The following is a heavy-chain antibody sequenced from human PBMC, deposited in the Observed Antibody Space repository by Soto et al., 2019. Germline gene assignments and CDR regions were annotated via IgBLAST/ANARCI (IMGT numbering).Heavy chain of an antibody. CDR2: IYHSGST. D-gene: IGHD5-18*01. Sequence: PSETLSLTCAVSGVSISSSNWWRWVREPPGKGLEWIGEIYHSGSTNYNPSLKSRVTISVDKSKNQFSLKLSSVTAADTAVYYCARRRGYRYGFSGYYFEYWGQGTLVAVSS. CDR3: ARRRGYRYGFSGYYFEY. CDR1: GVSISSSNW. V-gene: IGHV4-4*02. J-gene: IGHJ4*02.